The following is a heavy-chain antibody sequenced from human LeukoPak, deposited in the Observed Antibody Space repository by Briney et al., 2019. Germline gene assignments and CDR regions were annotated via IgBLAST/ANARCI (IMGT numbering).Heavy chain of an antibody. V-gene: IGHV4-39*07. Sequence: SETLSLTCTVSGVSISSTSYYWGWIRQPPGKGLEWIGEIYHSGTTNDNPSLKSRVNMSVDKSKNQFSLTLNYVTAADTAIYYCARAGNDGLNSYSWAFDSWGQGTLVTVSS. CDR2: IYHSGTT. J-gene: IGHJ4*02. D-gene: IGHD1-26*01. CDR3: ARAGNDGLNSYSWAFDS. CDR1: GVSISSTSYY.